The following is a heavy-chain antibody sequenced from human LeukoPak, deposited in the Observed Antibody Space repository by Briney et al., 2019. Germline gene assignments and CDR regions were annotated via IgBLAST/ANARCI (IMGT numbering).Heavy chain of an antibody. D-gene: IGHD6-19*01. CDR3: AKHHRLSIYFDY. J-gene: IGHJ4*02. Sequence: GGSLRLSCAASGFTFSSYGMHWVRQAPGKGLEWVAFILYDGSNKYYAESVKGRFTISRDNSKNTLYLQMNSLRAEDTAVYYCAKHHRLSIYFDYWGQGTLVTVSS. V-gene: IGHV3-30*02. CDR1: GFTFSSYG. CDR2: ILYDGSNK.